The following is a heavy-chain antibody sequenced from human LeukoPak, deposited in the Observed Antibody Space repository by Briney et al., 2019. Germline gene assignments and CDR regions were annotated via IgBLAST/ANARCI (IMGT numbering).Heavy chain of an antibody. V-gene: IGHV4-39*07. CDR2: IYYSGST. Sequence: SETLSLTCTVSGGSISSSSYYWGWIRQPPGKGLEWIGSIYYSGSTYYNPSLKSRVTISVDTSKNQFSLKLSSVTAADTAVYYCARGGLPWKRAFDIWGQGTMVTVSS. J-gene: IGHJ3*02. CDR1: GGSISSSSYY. CDR3: ARGGLPWKRAFDI. D-gene: IGHD1-1*01.